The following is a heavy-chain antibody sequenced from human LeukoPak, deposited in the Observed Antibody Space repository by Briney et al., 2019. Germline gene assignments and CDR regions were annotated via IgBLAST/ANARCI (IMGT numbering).Heavy chain of an antibody. CDR2: ISDRSTYI. J-gene: IGHJ4*02. Sequence: AGYLTLSCAASRFTFSSYNMNWLRQAPGKGLEWVSSISDRSTYIYYADSVRGRFTVSRDNAENSLYLQMNNLRAEDTAVYYCARDPASDFASGYNSRWGQGTLVTVSS. D-gene: IGHD3-3*01. CDR1: RFTFSSYN. CDR3: ARDPASDFASGYNSR. V-gene: IGHV3-21*01.